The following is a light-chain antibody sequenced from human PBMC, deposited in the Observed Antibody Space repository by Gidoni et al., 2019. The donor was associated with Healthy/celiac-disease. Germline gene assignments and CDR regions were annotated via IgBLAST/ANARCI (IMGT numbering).Light chain of an antibody. Sequence: EIVLTQSPATLSLSAGERATLPCRASQSVSSSLAWYQQKPGQAPRLLIYDASNRATGIPARFSGSGSGTDFTLTISSLEPEDFAVYYCQQRSNWPPLTFGGGTKVEIK. CDR1: QSVSSS. CDR2: DAS. J-gene: IGKJ4*01. CDR3: QQRSNWPPLT. V-gene: IGKV3-11*01.